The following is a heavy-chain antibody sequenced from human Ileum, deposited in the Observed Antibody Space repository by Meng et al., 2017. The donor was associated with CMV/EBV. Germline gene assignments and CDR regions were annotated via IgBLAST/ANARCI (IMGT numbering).Heavy chain of an antibody. J-gene: IGHJ4*02. V-gene: IGHV3-23*01. CDR1: GFSFSNYA. D-gene: IGHD6-19*01. CDR2: IEGNGVTT. Sequence: GGSLRLSCEGSGFSFSNYAMNWVRQAPGKGLEWVSGIEGNGVTTYYADSVKGRFTISRDNSKNTVYLQMNNLRAEDTAVYYCAKVNEASGLVSSYLDCWGQGTPVTVSS. CDR3: AKVNEASGLVSSYLDC.